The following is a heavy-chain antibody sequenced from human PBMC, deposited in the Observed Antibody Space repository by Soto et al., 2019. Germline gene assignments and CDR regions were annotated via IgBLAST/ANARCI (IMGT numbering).Heavy chain of an antibody. Sequence: QLQLQESCPGLVKPSETLSLTCTVSGCSISSSSYYWRWIRQPPVKGLEWIGSIYYSGSTHYNPSLKSRVTISVDTSKNQFSLKLSSVTAADTAVYYCARHLRFLEWLTDAFDIWGQGTMVTVSS. CDR3: ARHLRFLEWLTDAFDI. V-gene: IGHV4-39*01. D-gene: IGHD3-3*01. CDR1: GCSISSSSYY. J-gene: IGHJ3*02. CDR2: IYYSGST.